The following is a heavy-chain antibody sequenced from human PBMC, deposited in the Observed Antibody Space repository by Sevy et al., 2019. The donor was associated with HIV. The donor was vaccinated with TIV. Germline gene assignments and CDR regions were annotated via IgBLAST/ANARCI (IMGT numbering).Heavy chain of an antibody. D-gene: IGHD6-13*01. J-gene: IGHJ6*03. CDR1: GGSISSGGYY. Sequence: SETLSLTCTVSGGSISSGGYYWSWIRQHPGKGLEWIGYIYYSGSTYYNPSLKSRVTISVDTSKNQFSLKLSSVTAADTAVEYCAGGYPDYSSSWYYYYYYMDVWGKGTTVTVSS. CDR3: AGGYPDYSSSWYYYYYYMDV. V-gene: IGHV4-31*03. CDR2: IYYSGST.